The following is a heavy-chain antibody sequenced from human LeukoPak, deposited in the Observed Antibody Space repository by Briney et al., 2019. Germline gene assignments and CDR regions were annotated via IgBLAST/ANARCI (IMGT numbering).Heavy chain of an antibody. CDR3: ARDSTYYYDSGSSGPHYFDN. CDR2: ISSGGTYE. Sequence: GKSLRLSCAASGFTFSNYAMHWVRQAPGKGLEWVSLISSGGTYEYYADSVKGRFTISRDNSKNTLYLQLSSLRAEDTAVYYCARDSTYYYDSGSSGPHYFDNWGQGTLVTVSS. J-gene: IGHJ4*02. CDR1: GFTFSNYA. D-gene: IGHD3-10*01. V-gene: IGHV3-30*15.